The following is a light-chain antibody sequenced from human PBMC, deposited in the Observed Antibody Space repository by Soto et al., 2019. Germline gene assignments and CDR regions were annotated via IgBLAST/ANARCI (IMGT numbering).Light chain of an antibody. CDR3: ISYAGSNNPVV. Sequence: QSVLTQPPSASGSPGQSVTISCTGTSSDVGGYNYVSWYQQHPGKAPKLMIYEVSKRPSGVPDRFSGSKSANTASLTVSGLQAEDEADYYCISYAGSNNPVVFGGGTKLTVL. CDR2: EVS. J-gene: IGLJ2*01. V-gene: IGLV2-8*01. CDR1: SSDVGGYNY.